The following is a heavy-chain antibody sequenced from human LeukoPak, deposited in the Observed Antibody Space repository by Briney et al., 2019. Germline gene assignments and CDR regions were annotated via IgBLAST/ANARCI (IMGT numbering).Heavy chain of an antibody. J-gene: IGHJ3*02. CDR2: IRYDGSNK. D-gene: IGHD2-2*02. CDR1: GFTFSSYG. V-gene: IGHV3-30*02. Sequence: PGGSLRLSCAASGFTFSSYGMHWVRQAPGKGVEGVAYIRYDGSNKYYADSVKGRFTISRDNSNNTLYLQMNSLRAEDTAVYYCAKDRCNSTSCYIKPDAFDIWGQGTMVTVSS. CDR3: AKDRCNSTSCYIKPDAFDI.